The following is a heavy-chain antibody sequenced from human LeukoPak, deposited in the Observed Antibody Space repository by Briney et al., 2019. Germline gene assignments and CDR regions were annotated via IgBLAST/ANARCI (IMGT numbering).Heavy chain of an antibody. CDR1: GFTFSSCW. J-gene: IGHJ4*02. Sequence: GGSLRLSCAASGFTFSSCWMSWVRQAPGKGLEWVANIKQDGSEKYYVDSVKGRFTISRDNAKNSLYLQMNSLRAEDTAVYYCARAGGTIWGQGTLVTVSS. D-gene: IGHD3-16*01. CDR3: ARAGGTI. V-gene: IGHV3-7*01. CDR2: IKQDGSEK.